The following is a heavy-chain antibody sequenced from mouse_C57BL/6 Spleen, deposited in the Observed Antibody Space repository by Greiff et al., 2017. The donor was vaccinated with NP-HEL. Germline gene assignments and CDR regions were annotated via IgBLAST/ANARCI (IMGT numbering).Heavy chain of an antibody. V-gene: IGHV5-9-1*02. CDR3: TRVESYLPIFAY. CDR2: ISSGGDYI. D-gene: IGHD2-12*01. CDR1: GFTFSSYA. Sequence: DVHLVESGEGLVKPGGSLKLSCAASGFTFSSYAMSWVRQTPEKRLEWVAYISSGGDYIYYADTVKGRFTISRDNARNTLYLQMSSLKSEDTAMYYCTRVESYLPIFAYWGQGTLVTVSA. J-gene: IGHJ3*01.